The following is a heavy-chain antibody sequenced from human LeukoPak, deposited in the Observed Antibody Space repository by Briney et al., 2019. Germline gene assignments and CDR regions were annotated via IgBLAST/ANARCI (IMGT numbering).Heavy chain of an antibody. J-gene: IGHJ3*02. CDR3: ARGGGGSSGGPGDAFDI. Sequence: MTSETLSLTCTVSGGSISSGSYYWSWIRQPAGKGLEWIGRIYTSGSTNYNPSLKSRVTISVDTSKNQFSLKLSSVTAADTAVYYCARGGGGSSGGPGDAFDIWGQGTMVTVSS. CDR1: GGSISSGSYY. V-gene: IGHV4-61*02. D-gene: IGHD6-19*01. CDR2: IYTSGST.